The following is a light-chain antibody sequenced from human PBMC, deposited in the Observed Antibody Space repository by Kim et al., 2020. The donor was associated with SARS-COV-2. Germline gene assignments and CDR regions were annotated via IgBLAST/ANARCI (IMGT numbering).Light chain of an antibody. V-gene: IGLV4-69*01. CDR3: QTWGPGIRV. J-gene: IGLJ3*02. CDR2: LNSDGNY. CDR1: SGHSSYA. Sequence: QLVLTQSPSASASLGASVKLTCTLSSGHSSYAIAWHQQQPAKGPRYLMKLNSDGNYIKGDGIHDRFSGSSSGAERYLSISSLQSEDGADYYCQTWGPGIRVFGGGTQLTVL.